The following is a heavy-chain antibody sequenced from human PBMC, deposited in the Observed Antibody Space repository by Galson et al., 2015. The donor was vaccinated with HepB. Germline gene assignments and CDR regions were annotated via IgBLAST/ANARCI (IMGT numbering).Heavy chain of an antibody. CDR2: IKRKSDNGTT. J-gene: IGHJ4*02. CDR3: STKFNY. CDR1: GFTFSDAW. V-gene: IGHV3-15*01. Sequence: SLRLSCAASGFTFSDAWMSWVRQAPGKGLEWVGRIKRKSDNGTTDYAAPVKGRFTISRGDSKNTVYLQMNSLQTEDTALYYCSTKFNYWGQGTLVTVSS.